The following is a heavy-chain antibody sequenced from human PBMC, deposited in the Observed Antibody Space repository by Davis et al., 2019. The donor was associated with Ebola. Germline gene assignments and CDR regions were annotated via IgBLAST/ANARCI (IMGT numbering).Heavy chain of an antibody. D-gene: IGHD4-23*01. V-gene: IGHV1-8*01. CDR2: MSPNSGNT. CDR3: ARDYGGNSGWFDP. J-gene: IGHJ5*02. CDR1: GYTFTSYD. Sequence: ASVKVSCKASGYTFTSYDLNWVRQATGQGLEWIGWMSPNSGNTGYAQKFQGRVTMTRDTSIGTAYMELSSLRSEETAVYYCARDYGGNSGWFDPWGQGTLVTVSS.